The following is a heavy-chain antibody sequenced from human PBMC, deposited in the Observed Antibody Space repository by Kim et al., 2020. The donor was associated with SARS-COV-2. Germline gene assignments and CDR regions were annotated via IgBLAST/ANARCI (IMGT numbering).Heavy chain of an antibody. CDR1: GYSFTSYW. D-gene: IGHD3-10*01. V-gene: IGHV5-51*01. J-gene: IGHJ3*02. CDR2: IYPGDSDT. Sequence: GESLKISCKGSGYSFTSYWIGWVRQMPGKGLEWMGIIYPGDSDTRYSPSFQGQVTISADKSISTAYLQWSSLKASDTAMYYCARHPIYGSGSYSDGGAFDIWGQGTMVTVSS. CDR3: ARHPIYGSGSYSDGGAFDI.